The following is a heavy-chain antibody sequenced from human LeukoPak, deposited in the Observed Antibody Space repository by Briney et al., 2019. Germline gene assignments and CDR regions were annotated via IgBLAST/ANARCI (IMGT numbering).Heavy chain of an antibody. V-gene: IGHV1-8*01. CDR3: ARLPYYYDSSGYYTGAFDI. CDR2: MNPNSGNT. J-gene: IGHJ3*02. CDR1: GYTFTSYD. D-gene: IGHD3-22*01. Sequence: ASVTVSCKASGYTFTSYDINWVRQAPGQGLEWMGWMNPNSGNTGYAQKFQGRVTMTRNTSISTAYMELSSLRSEDTAVYYCARLPYYYDSSGYYTGAFDIWGQGTMVTVSS.